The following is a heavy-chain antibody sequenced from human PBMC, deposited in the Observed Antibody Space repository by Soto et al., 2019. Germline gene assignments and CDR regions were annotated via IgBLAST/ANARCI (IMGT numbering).Heavy chain of an antibody. CDR2: IIPIFGTA. Sequence: QVQLVQSGAEVKKPGSSVKVSCKASGGTFSSYAISWVRQAPGQGLEWMGGIIPIFGTANYAQKFQGRVTITADESTSTAYMELSSLRSEDTAVYYCARTTSIAAADYYYGMDVWGQGTTVTVSS. CDR1: GGTFSSYA. CDR3: ARTTSIAAADYYYGMDV. J-gene: IGHJ6*02. V-gene: IGHV1-69*12. D-gene: IGHD6-13*01.